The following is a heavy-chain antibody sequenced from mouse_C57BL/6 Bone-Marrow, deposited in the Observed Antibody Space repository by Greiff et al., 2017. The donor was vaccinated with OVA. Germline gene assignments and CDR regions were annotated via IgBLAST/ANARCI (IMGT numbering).Heavy chain of an antibody. CDR2: ISSGGDYI. V-gene: IGHV5-9-1*02. CDR1: GFTFSSYA. Sequence: EVKLEESGEGLVKPGGSLKLSCAASGFTFSSYAMSWVRQTPEKRLEWVAYISSGGDYIYYADTVKGRFTIPRDNARNTLYLQMSSLKSEDTAMYYCTRGRLRWLAYWGQGTLVTVSA. CDR3: TRGRLRWLAY. J-gene: IGHJ3*01. D-gene: IGHD2-4*01.